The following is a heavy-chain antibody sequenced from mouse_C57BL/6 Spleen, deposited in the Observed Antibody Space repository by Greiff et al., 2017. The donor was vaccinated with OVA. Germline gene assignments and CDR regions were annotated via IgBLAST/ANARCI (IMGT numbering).Heavy chain of an antibody. J-gene: IGHJ1*03. CDR3: VRHEGGSYWYFDV. CDR2: IRSKSNNYAT. Sequence: EVQVVESGGGLVQPKGSLKLSCAASGFSFNTYAMNWVRQAPGKGLEWVARIRSKSNNYATYYADSVKDRFTISRDDSESMLYLQMNNLKTEDTAMYYCVRHEGGSYWYFDVWGTGTTVTVSS. D-gene: IGHD3-3*01. V-gene: IGHV10-1*01. CDR1: GFSFNTYA.